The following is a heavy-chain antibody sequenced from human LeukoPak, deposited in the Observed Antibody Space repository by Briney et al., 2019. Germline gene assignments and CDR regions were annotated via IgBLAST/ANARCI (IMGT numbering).Heavy chain of an antibody. Sequence: GSLRLSFATSGFTFSRHSMSWGRQAPGKGAEGVPGISGSGGSTYYADSVKGRFTISRDNSKNTLYLQMNSLRAEDTAVYYCAGGSSDWYPNWLDPWGQGTLVTVSS. CDR1: GFTFSRHS. CDR3: AGGSSDWYPNWLDP. D-gene: IGHD6-13*01. J-gene: IGHJ5*02. CDR2: ISGSGGST. V-gene: IGHV3-23*01.